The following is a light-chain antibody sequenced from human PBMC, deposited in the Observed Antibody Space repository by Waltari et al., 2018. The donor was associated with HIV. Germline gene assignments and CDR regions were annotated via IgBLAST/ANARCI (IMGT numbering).Light chain of an antibody. CDR1: SLRSYY. CDR2: GKN. V-gene: IGLV3-19*01. CDR3: NSRDSSGNHWV. Sequence: SSELTQDPAVSVALGQTVRITCHGDSLRSYYASWYQQKPGQAPVLVIYGKNNRPSGIPDRFSGSSSGNTASLTITGAQAEDEADYYCNSRDSSGNHWVFGG. J-gene: IGLJ3*02.